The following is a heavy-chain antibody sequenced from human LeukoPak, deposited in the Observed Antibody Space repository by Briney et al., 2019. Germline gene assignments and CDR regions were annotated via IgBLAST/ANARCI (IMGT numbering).Heavy chain of an antibody. Sequence: PGGSLRLSCAASGFTFSSYAMHWVRQAPGKGLEWVAVISYDGSNKYYADSVKGRFTISRDNSKNTLYLQMNSLRAEDTAVYYCARGGYYYDSSGNDEHFDYWGQGTLVTVPS. J-gene: IGHJ4*02. CDR1: GFTFSSYA. CDR2: ISYDGSNK. D-gene: IGHD3-22*01. CDR3: ARGGYYYDSSGNDEHFDY. V-gene: IGHV3-30-3*01.